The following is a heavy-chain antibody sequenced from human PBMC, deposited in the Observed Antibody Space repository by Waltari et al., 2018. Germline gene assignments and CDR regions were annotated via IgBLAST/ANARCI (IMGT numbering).Heavy chain of an antibody. CDR2: TSASSGST. V-gene: IGHV3-23*01. J-gene: IGHJ4*02. CDR1: GLIFSSVA. Sequence: EVQLFEYGGGLVQRGGSLGLSCAVSGLIFSSVAMSWVRHNPGKGLEWVAGTSASSGSTYYADSVQGRFTISRDNSKKRVFLQMNSLRAEDTATYYCTKMRRNLPRDIIDNWGQGTQVIIAS. CDR3: TKMRRNLPRDIIDN.